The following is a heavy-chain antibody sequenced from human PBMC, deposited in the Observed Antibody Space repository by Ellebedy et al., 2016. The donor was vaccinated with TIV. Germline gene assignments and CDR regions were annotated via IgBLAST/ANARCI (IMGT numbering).Heavy chain of an antibody. Sequence: GSLRLSCTVSGDSLGKYYWTWLRQPPGKGLEWIGYVYDTGSTSYGPSLDSRVTISVDTSNNQFSLRLRSVTATDTAVYYCARSRLSDAFDIWGQGTMVTVSS. CDR1: GDSLGKYY. V-gene: IGHV4-59*08. D-gene: IGHD2-8*01. J-gene: IGHJ3*02. CDR3: ARSRLSDAFDI. CDR2: VYDTGST.